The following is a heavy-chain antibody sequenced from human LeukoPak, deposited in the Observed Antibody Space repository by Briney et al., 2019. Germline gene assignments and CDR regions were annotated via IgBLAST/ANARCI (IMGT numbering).Heavy chain of an antibody. CDR1: GGTFISYA. Sequence: SVEVSCKASGGTFISYAISWVRQAPGQGLEWMGGIIPIFGTANYAQKFQGRVTITTDESTSTAYMELSSLRSEDTAVYYCARDSTYGPGSYYYYMDVWGKGTTVTVSS. D-gene: IGHD2-8*01. V-gene: IGHV1-69*05. J-gene: IGHJ6*03. CDR2: IIPIFGTA. CDR3: ARDSTYGPGSYYYYMDV.